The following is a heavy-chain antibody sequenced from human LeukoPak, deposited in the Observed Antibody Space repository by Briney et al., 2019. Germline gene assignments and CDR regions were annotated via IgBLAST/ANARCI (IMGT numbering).Heavy chain of an antibody. Sequence: PGGSLRLSCAAFGFTFSSYGMHWVRQVPGKGLEWVAVISYDGSNEYYADSVKGRFTISRDNSKNTLYLQMNSLRAEDTAVYYCAKDRVNYYDSSGYYYYFDYWGQGTLVTVSS. CDR1: GFTFSSYG. D-gene: IGHD3-22*01. CDR2: ISYDGSNE. V-gene: IGHV3-30*18. CDR3: AKDRVNYYDSSGYYYYFDY. J-gene: IGHJ4*02.